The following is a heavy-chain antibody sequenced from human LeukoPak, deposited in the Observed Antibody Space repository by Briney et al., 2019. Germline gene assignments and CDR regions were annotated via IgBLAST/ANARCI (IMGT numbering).Heavy chain of an antibody. J-gene: IGHJ5*02. V-gene: IGHV1-3*01. D-gene: IGHD3-10*01. CDR1: GYTFTSYA. CDR2: INAGNGNT. Sequence: ASVKVSCKASGYTFTSYAMHWVRPAPGQRLDWMGWINAGNGNTKYSQKFQGRVTITRDTSASTAYMELSSLRSEDTAVYYCARDSVLLWFGEHNWFDPWGQGTLVTVSS. CDR3: ARDSVLLWFGEHNWFDP.